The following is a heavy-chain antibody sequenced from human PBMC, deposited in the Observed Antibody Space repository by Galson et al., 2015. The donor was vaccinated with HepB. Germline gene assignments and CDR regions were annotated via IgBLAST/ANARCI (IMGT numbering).Heavy chain of an antibody. CDR1: GYTLSTYA. CDR3: ARDQGAGYFDY. Sequence: SVKVSCKASGYTLSTYAIHWVRQAPGQRLEWMGWINAGNSNTKYSQKFQGRVTITRDTSASTAYMELSSLGSEDTAVYYCARDQGAGYFDYWGQGTLVTVSS. J-gene: IGHJ4*02. V-gene: IGHV1-3*01. CDR2: INAGNSNT. D-gene: IGHD6-19*01.